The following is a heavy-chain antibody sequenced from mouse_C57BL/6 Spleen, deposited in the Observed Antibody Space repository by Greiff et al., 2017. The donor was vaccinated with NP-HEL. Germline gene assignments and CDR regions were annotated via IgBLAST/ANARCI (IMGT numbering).Heavy chain of an antibody. CDR3: TNYYYGSSYGREFAY. J-gene: IGHJ3*01. CDR1: GYTFTSYW. CDR2: IYPGNSDT. V-gene: IGHV1-5*01. D-gene: IGHD1-1*01. Sequence: EVQLQQSGTVLARPGASVKMSCKTSGYTFTSYWMHWVKQRPGQGLEWIGAIYPGNSDTSYNQKFKGKAKLTAVTSASTAYMELSSLTNEDSAVYYGTNYYYGSSYGREFAYWGQGTLVTVSA.